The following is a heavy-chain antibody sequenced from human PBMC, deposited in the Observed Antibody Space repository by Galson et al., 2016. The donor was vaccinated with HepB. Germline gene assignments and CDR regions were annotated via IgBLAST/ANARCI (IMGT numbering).Heavy chain of an antibody. V-gene: IGHV3-48*03. Sequence: SLRLSCADSGFIFSSYEMNWVRQAPGKGLEWVSYISSRDNIIYYADFVKGRFTISRDNAKNSLYLQMNSLRAEDTAVYYCAREDLVDAFGSRKYNTKYFDPWGQGTLVTVSS. D-gene: IGHD1-1*01. CDR1: GFIFSSYE. J-gene: IGHJ5*02. CDR3: AREDLVDAFGSRKYNTKYFDP. CDR2: ISSRDNII.